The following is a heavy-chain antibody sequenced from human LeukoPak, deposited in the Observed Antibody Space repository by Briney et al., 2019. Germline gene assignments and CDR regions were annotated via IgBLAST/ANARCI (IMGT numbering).Heavy chain of an antibody. D-gene: IGHD5-18*01. CDR2: ISSNGGST. V-gene: IGHV3-64*01. CDR3: AKDIGYSYGLPYDAFDI. CDR1: GFTFSSYA. J-gene: IGHJ3*02. Sequence: PGGSLRLSCAASGFTFSSYAMHWVRQAPGKGLEYVSAISSNGGSTYYANSVKGRFTISRDNSKNTLYLQMNSLRAEDTAVYYCAKDIGYSYGLPYDAFDIWGQGTMVTVSS.